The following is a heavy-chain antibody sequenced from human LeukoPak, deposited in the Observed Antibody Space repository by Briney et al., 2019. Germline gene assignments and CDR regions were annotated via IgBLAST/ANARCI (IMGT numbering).Heavy chain of an antibody. Sequence: GGSLRLSCAASGFTFSSYWMSWVRQAPGKGLEWVANIKQDGSEKYYVDSVKGRFTISRDNAKNSLYLQMNSLRAEDTAVYYCARGLFRGVIFAFDIWGQGTMVTVSS. J-gene: IGHJ3*02. CDR3: ARGLFRGVIFAFDI. CDR2: IKQDGSEK. V-gene: IGHV3-7*01. D-gene: IGHD3-10*01. CDR1: GFTFSSYW.